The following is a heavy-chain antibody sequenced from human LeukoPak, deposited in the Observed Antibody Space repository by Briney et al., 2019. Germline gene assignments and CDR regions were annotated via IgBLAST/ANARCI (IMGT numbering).Heavy chain of an antibody. D-gene: IGHD1-1*01. CDR3: ARLNDFDY. CDR1: GGSISSYY. V-gene: IGHV4-59*08. CDR2: IYYSGST. Sequence: NTSETLSLTCTVSGGSISSYYWSWIRQPPGKGLEWIGYIYYSGSTNYNPSLKSRVTISVDTSKNQFSLKLSSVTAADTAVYYCARLNDFDYWGQGTLVTVSS. J-gene: IGHJ4*02.